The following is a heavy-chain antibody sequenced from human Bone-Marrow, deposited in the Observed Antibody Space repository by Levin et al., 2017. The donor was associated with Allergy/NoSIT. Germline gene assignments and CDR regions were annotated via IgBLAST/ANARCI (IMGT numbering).Heavy chain of an antibody. CDR3: ARDTAYGSGSYYPYFDY. V-gene: IGHV3-21*01. CDR2: ISSSSSYI. J-gene: IGHJ4*02. D-gene: IGHD3-10*01. CDR1: GFTFSSYS. Sequence: SCAASGFTFSSYSMNWVRQAPGKGLEWVSSISSSSSYIYYADSVKGRFTISRDNAKNSLYLQMNSLRAEDTAVYYCARDTAYGSGSYYPYFDYWGQGTLVTVSS.